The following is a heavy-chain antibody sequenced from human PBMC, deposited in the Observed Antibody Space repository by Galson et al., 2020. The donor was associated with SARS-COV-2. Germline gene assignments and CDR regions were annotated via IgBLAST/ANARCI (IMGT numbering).Heavy chain of an antibody. CDR2: IYPDYSDT. Sequence: KIGESLKISCKGSGDSFATNWIGWVRQMPGKGLEWMGIIYPDYSDTRYSPSFQGQVTISVDKSSSTTYLQWNSLKASDTAMYYCARARSSSSDEFCFDDWGQGTLVTVSS. CDR1: GDSFATNW. V-gene: IGHV5-51*01. CDR3: ARARSSSSDEFCFDD. J-gene: IGHJ4*02. D-gene: IGHD6-13*01.